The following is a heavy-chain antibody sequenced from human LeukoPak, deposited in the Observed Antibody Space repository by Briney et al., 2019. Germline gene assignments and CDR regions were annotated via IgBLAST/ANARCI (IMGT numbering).Heavy chain of an antibody. CDR1: GGSISNYL. CDR2: IYYSGST. CDR3: ARGQYSGSCFDN. V-gene: IGHV4-59*01. D-gene: IGHD1-26*01. J-gene: IGHJ4*02. Sequence: PSETPSLTCTVSGGSISNYLWSWIRQPPGKGLEWIGYIYYSGSTNYNPSLKSRVTILVDTSKNQFSLKVSSVTAADTAVYYCARGQYSGSCFDNWGQGSLVTVSS.